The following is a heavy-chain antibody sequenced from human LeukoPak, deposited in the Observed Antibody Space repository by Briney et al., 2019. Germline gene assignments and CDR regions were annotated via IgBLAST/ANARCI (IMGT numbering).Heavy chain of an antibody. J-gene: IGHJ4*02. CDR1: GYTFTSYD. Sequence: VASVKVSCKASGYTFTSYDINWVRQATGQGLEWMGWMNPNSGNTDYAQKFQGRVTMTRNTSISTAYMELSSLRSEDTAVYYCARVDYYDSSGYYVGNYWGQGTLVTVSS. D-gene: IGHD3-22*01. CDR2: MNPNSGNT. CDR3: ARVDYYDSSGYYVGNY. V-gene: IGHV1-8*01.